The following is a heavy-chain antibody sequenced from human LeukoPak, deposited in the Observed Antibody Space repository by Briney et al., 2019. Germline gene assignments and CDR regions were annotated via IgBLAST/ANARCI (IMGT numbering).Heavy chain of an antibody. Sequence: PSETLSLTCAVYGGSFSGYYWSWIRQPPGKGLEWIGEINHSGSTNYNPSLKSRVTISVDTSKNQFSLKLSSVTAADTAAYYCARDRPWGWLLLRDWFDPWGQGTLVTVSS. J-gene: IGHJ5*02. CDR1: GGSFSGYY. D-gene: IGHD3-22*01. CDR3: ARDRPWGWLLLRDWFDP. CDR2: INHSGST. V-gene: IGHV4-34*01.